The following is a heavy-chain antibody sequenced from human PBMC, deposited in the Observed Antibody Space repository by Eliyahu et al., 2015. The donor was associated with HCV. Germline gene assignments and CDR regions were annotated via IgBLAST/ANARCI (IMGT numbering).Heavy chain of an antibody. J-gene: IGHJ3*02. V-gene: IGHV3-73*02. CDR3: SSLDPGVSDI. Sequence: EVQLVESGGGLVPPGGSLKLSCAASGFTFSGSAMHWVRQASGKGLGGVGRIKSKANNYATAYAMSVKGRFTISRDDSKSTAYLQMSSLKIEDTAIYYCSSLDPGVSDIWGQGTTVTVSS. D-gene: IGHD3-10*01. CDR2: IKSKANNYAT. CDR1: GFTFSGSA.